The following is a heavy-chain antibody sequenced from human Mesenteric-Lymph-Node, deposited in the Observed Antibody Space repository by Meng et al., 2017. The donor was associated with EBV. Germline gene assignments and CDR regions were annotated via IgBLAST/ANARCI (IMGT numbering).Heavy chain of an antibody. V-gene: IGHV4-61*01. D-gene: IGHD3-9*01. CDR1: GGSVSSGTYY. Sequence: VPLQEAGPGLVKPSEPLSLTCTVSGGSVSSGTYYWSWIRQPPGKGPEWIGYIYDSGSTKYNPSLKSRVTISVDTSKNQFSVKLSSVTAADTAVYYCARGGNDILTGRYTFDYWGQGTLVTASS. CDR2: IYDSGST. CDR3: ARGGNDILTGRYTFDY. J-gene: IGHJ4*02.